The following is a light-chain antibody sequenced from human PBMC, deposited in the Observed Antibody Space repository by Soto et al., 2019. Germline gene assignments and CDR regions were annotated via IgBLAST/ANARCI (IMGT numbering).Light chain of an antibody. CDR2: EGS. CDR1: SSDVGSYNL. Sequence: QSVLTQPASVSGSRGQSITISCTGTSSDVGSYNLVSWYQQHPGKAPNLMIYEGSKRPSGVSNRFSGSKSGNTASLTISGLQAEDEADYYCCSYAGSSTVAFGGGTKVTVL. CDR3: CSYAGSSTVA. V-gene: IGLV2-23*01. J-gene: IGLJ2*01.